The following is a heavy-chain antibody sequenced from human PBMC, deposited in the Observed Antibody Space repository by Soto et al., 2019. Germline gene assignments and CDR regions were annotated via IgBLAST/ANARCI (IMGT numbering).Heavy chain of an antibody. CDR1: GFTFSTYV. V-gene: IGHV3-23*01. Sequence: GGSLRLSCAASGFTFSTYVMNWVRQAPGKGLEWVSTITVNGANTYYADSVKGRFTISRDNSKNTLHLQMNGLRVEDTAVYYCAKNAEAKIRVGFDCWGQGTLVTVSS. CDR3: AKNAEAKIRVGFDC. J-gene: IGHJ4*02. D-gene: IGHD5-12*01. CDR2: ITVNGANT.